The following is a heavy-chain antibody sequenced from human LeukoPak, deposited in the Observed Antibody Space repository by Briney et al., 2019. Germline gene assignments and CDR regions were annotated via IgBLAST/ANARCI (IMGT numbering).Heavy chain of an antibody. CDR3: ASLPGYCSGGSCYPVEYYFDY. Sequence: GESLKISCEGSGYSFTSYWIGWVRQMPGKGLEWMGIIYPGDSDTRYSPSFQGQVTISADKSISTAYLQWSSLKASDTAMYYCASLPGYCSGGSCYPVEYYFDYWGQGTLVTVSS. CDR2: IYPGDSDT. J-gene: IGHJ4*02. CDR1: GYSFTSYW. D-gene: IGHD2-15*01. V-gene: IGHV5-51*01.